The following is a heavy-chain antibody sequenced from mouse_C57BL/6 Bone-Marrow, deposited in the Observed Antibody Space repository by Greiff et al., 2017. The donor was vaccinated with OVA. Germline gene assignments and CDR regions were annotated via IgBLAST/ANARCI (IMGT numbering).Heavy chain of an antibody. CDR1: GYTFTDYY. CDR2: INPYNGGT. V-gene: IGHV1-19*01. D-gene: IGHD3-2*02. J-gene: IGHJ3*01. CDR3: AKDGSSGYWFAY. Sequence: EVMLVESGPVLVKPGASVKMSCKASGYTFTDYYMNWVKQSHGKSLEWIGVINPYNGGTSYNQKFKGKATLTVDKSSSTAYMELNSLTSEDSAVYYCAKDGSSGYWFAYWGQGTLVTVSA.